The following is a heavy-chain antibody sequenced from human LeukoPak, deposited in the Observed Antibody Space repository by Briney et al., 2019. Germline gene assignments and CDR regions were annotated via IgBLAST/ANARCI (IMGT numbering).Heavy chain of an antibody. Sequence: GGSLRLSCAASGFTFDDYGMSWVRQAPGKGLEWVSAISGSGGSTYYADSVKGRFTISRDNSKNTLYLQMNSLRAEDKDVYYCAKLVGYDTPNDYWGQGTLVTVSS. D-gene: IGHD3-22*01. CDR2: ISGSGGST. J-gene: IGHJ4*02. CDR3: AKLVGYDTPNDY. CDR1: GFTFDDYG. V-gene: IGHV3-23*01.